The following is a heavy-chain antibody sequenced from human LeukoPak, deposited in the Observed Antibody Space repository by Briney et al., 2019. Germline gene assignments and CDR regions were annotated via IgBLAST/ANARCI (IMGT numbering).Heavy chain of an antibody. CDR3: ARPDCSSTSCYRPVY. J-gene: IGHJ4*02. CDR1: GFTFGSYA. Sequence: PGGSLRLSCAPSGFTFGSYAMSWVRQAPGKGLEWVSAISATGGSTYYADSVKGRFTISRDNSKSTLYLQMNSLRAEDTAVYYCARPDCSSTSCYRPVYWGQGTLVTVSS. V-gene: IGHV3-23*01. D-gene: IGHD2-2*02. CDR2: ISATGGST.